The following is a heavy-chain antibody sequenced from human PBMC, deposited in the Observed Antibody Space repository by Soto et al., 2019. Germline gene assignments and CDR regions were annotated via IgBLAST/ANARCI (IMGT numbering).Heavy chain of an antibody. J-gene: IGHJ4*02. CDR2: IRNNGIST. CDR3: VKGGTSVSSAGFDH. Sequence: GGYLRLSCSASGFPFSSYSMHWVRQAPGKGLEFVSVIRNNGISTYYADSVKGRFTISRDNSNNTLSLQMRSLRPEDTAVYYCVKGGTSVSSAGFDHWGLGTLFTVSS. D-gene: IGHD3-22*01. V-gene: IGHV3-64D*06. CDR1: GFPFSSYS.